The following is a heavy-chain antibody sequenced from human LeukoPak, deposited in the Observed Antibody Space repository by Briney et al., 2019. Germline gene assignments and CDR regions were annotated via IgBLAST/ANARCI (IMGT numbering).Heavy chain of an antibody. CDR3: AKAVAGGSNWFDP. J-gene: IGHJ5*02. V-gene: IGHV4-34*01. CDR2: INHSGST. CDR1: GGSFSGYY. Sequence: PSETLSLXCAVYGGSFSGYYWRWIRQPPGKGLEWIGEINHSGSTNYNPSLKSRVTISVDTSKNQFSLKLSSVTAADTAEYYCAKAVAGGSNWFDPWGQGTLVTVSS. D-gene: IGHD6-19*01.